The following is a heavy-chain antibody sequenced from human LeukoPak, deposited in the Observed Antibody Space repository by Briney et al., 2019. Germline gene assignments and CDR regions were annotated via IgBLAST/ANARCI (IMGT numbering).Heavy chain of an antibody. CDR2: ISAYNGNP. CDR3: AREYRTAPCAVDY. V-gene: IGHV1-18*01. Sequence: ASVKVSCTASGYTITSYGIRWVRHAPGQGIEWIGWISAYNGNPNYAQNLQSRVTITTDTSTSSAHPTRRSLRSDDTAVPYFAREYRTAPCAVDYWGQGTMVTVSS. J-gene: IGHJ4*01. D-gene: IGHD1-1*01. CDR1: GYTITSYG.